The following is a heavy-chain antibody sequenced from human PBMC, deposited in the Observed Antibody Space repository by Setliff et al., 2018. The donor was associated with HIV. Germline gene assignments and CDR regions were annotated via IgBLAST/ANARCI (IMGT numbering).Heavy chain of an antibody. J-gene: IGHJ4*02. CDR3: ARDGAFVWGTYRYQGFDH. CDR1: GYIFSNFA. V-gene: IGHV1-3*01. Sequence: ASVKVSCKASGYIFSNFAMHWVRQVPGPRLEWMGWINAGDGNTKYSQNIQGRVSITRDTSATAVYMELSRLRSEDTAVYYCARDGAFVWGTYRYQGFDHWGQGTLVTVSS. D-gene: IGHD3-16*02. CDR2: INAGDGNT.